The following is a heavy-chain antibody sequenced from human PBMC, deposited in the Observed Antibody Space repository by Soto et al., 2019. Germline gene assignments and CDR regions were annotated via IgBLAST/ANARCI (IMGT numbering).Heavy chain of an antibody. CDR3: ARDQTYSGSWPPSAWYYYGMDV. CDR2: ISYDGSNK. D-gene: IGHD6-13*01. CDR1: GFTFSSYA. Sequence: GGSLRLSCAASGFTFSSYAMHWVRQAPGKGLEWVAVISYDGSNKYYADSVKGRFTISRDNSKNTLYLQMNSLRAEDTAVYYCARDQTYSGSWPPSAWYYYGMDVWGQGTTVTVSS. V-gene: IGHV3-30-3*01. J-gene: IGHJ6*02.